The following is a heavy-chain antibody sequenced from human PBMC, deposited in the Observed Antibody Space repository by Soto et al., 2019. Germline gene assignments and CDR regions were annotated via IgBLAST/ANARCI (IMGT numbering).Heavy chain of an antibody. Sequence: KQSQTLSLTCAISGDSVSSNSAAWNWIRQSPSRGLEWLGRTYYRSKWYNDYAVSVKSRITINPDTSKNQFSLQLNSVTPEDTAVYYCARVFALGHLVGQLAPLGAFDIWGQGTMVTVSS. V-gene: IGHV6-1*01. CDR2: TYYRSKWYN. CDR3: ARVFALGHLVGQLAPLGAFDI. D-gene: IGHD6-6*01. CDR1: GDSVSSNSAA. J-gene: IGHJ3*02.